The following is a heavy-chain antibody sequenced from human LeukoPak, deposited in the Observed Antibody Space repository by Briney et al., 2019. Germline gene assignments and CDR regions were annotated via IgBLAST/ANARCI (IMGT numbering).Heavy chain of an antibody. V-gene: IGHV4-31*03. D-gene: IGHD3-22*01. CDR1: GGAISYSSYY. Sequence: PSETLSLTCSVSGGAISYSSYYWSWIRQHPGKGLEWIGYIYYSGNTYYNPSLKSRVTISVDTSKNQFSLKMSSMTAADTAVYYCARRDYDSGGHYGPDNWFDPWGQGIQVTVSP. CDR2: IYYSGNT. J-gene: IGHJ5*02. CDR3: ARRDYDSGGHYGPDNWFDP.